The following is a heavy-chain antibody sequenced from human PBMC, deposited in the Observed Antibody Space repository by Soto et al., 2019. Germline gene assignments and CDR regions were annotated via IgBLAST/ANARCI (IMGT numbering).Heavy chain of an antibody. CDR3: ERDRVPAASSDY. Sequence: EVQLVESGGGLVKPGGSLRLSCAASGFTFSSYSMNWVRQAPGKGLEWVSSISSSSSYIYYAHSVKGRFTISRDNAKNALYLEMNSLRAEDTAVYYCERDRVPAASSDYWGQGTLVTVSS. V-gene: IGHV3-21*01. J-gene: IGHJ4*02. CDR2: ISSSSSYI. CDR1: GFTFSSYS. D-gene: IGHD6-13*01.